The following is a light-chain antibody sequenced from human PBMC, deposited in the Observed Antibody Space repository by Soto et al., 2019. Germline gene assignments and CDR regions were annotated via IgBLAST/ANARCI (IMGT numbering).Light chain of an antibody. Sequence: EIVLTQSPGTLSLSPGERATLSSRASKMVSASYLAWYQKKPGQAPRLPIYGASSRATGIPDRFSGSGSGTDFTLTISRLEPEDFAVYYCQQYGSSHTFGQGTKLEIK. V-gene: IGKV3-20*01. CDR3: QQYGSSHT. CDR2: GAS. J-gene: IGKJ2*01. CDR1: KMVSASY.